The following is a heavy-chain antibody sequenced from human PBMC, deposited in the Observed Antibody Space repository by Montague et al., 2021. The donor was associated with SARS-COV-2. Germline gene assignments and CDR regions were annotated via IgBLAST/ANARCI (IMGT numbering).Heavy chain of an antibody. CDR1: GGSISSSSYY. Sequence: SETLSLTCTVYGGSISSSSYYWGWIRQPPGKGLEWIGSIFYSGSTDYNPSLKSRVTISVDTSKNQFSLKLSSVTAADTAVYYCARGDVEMATIKSGGPFYHFDYWGQGTLVTVSS. D-gene: IGHD5-24*01. V-gene: IGHV4-39*07. J-gene: IGHJ4*02. CDR2: IFYSGST. CDR3: ARGDVEMATIKSGGPFYHFDY.